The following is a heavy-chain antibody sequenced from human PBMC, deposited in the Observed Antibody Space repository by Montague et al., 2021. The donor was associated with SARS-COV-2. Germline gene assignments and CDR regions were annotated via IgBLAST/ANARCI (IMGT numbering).Heavy chain of an antibody. V-gene: IGHV2-70*11. CDR2: IDWDDDK. J-gene: IGHJ5*02. CDR1: GFSLSTSGMC. CDR3: ARILVAAAGSPFDT. D-gene: IGHD6-13*01. Sequence: PALVKPTQTLTLTCTFSGFSLSTSGMCVSWIRQPPGKALEWLARIDWDDDKYYSTSLKTRLTISKDTSKNQVVLTMTNMDPVDTATYYCARILVAAAGSPFDTGGQGTVVNVAS.